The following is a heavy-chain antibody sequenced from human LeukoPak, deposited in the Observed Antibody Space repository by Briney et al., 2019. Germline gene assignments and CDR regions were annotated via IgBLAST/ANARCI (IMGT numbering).Heavy chain of an antibody. J-gene: IGHJ4*02. CDR3: ARIRPEYSSSATTFLDY. Sequence: PSETLSLTCAVYGGSFSGYYWSWIRQPPGKRLEWIGEINHSGSTNYNPSLKSRVTISVDTSKNQFSLKLSSVTAADTAVYYCARIRPEYSSSATTFLDYWGQGTLVTVSS. CDR2: INHSGST. CDR1: GGSFSGYY. D-gene: IGHD6-6*01. V-gene: IGHV4-34*01.